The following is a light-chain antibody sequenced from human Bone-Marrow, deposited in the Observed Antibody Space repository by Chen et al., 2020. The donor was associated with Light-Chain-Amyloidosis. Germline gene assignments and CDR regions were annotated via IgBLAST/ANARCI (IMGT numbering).Light chain of an antibody. CDR2: DVS. J-gene: IGLJ3*02. V-gene: IGLV2-14*01. CDR1: SSDIGDYNY. CDR3: SSYTSSSTRV. Sequence: QSPLTQPTSVSGSLGQSIPISCTGTSSDIGDYNYVSWYQQHPGKAPKLMIYDVSNRPSGVSDRFSGSKSGVTASLTISGLQAEDEADYFCSSYTSSSTRVFGGGTKLTVL.